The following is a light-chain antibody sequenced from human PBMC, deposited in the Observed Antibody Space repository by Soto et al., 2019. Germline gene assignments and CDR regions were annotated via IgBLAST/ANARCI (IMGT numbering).Light chain of an antibody. Sequence: EIVLTQSPATLSLSPGERATLSCRASQSVSSYLAWYQQNPGQAPRLLIYDASNRATGIPARFSGSGSGTDFTLTISSLDPEDFSVYYCQQRSNWRTFGQGTKLEIK. CDR3: QQRSNWRT. J-gene: IGKJ2*01. CDR2: DAS. CDR1: QSVSSY. V-gene: IGKV3-11*01.